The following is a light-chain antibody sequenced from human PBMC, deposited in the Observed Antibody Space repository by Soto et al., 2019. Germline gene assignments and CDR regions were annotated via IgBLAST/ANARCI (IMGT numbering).Light chain of an antibody. CDR1: ELVSARY. Sequence: EIVLTQSPGTLSLSPGERATLSCRASELVSARYLDWYQQKGGQSPRLLIYDTSNRAPGIPDRFSGSGSGTDFTLTITSLEAEDFAVFYCQQYGSSPVTFGQGTKVEL. CDR2: DTS. J-gene: IGKJ1*01. V-gene: IGKV3-20*01. CDR3: QQYGSSPVT.